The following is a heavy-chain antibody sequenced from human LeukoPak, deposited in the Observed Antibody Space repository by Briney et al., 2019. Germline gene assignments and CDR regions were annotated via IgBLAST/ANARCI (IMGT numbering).Heavy chain of an antibody. CDR3: TTSIVGTTAY. CDR1: GFNFTNAW. V-gene: IGHV3-15*01. D-gene: IGHD1-26*01. Sequence: GGSLRLSCAASGFNFTNAWMTWVRQAPGKGLEWVGRIKSEADRGTIHYGAPVKGRFIISRDDSKNTVGLQMNSLKTEDTGVYYCTTSIVGTTAYWGQGTLVIVSS. J-gene: IGHJ4*02. CDR2: IKSEADRGTI.